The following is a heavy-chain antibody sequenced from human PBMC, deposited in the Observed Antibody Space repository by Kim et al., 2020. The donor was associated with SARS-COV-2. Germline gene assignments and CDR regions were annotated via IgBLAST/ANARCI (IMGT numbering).Heavy chain of an antibody. D-gene: IGHD6-19*01. CDR2: IIPIFGTA. V-gene: IGHV1-69*13. Sequence: SVKVSCKASGGTFSSYAISWVRQAPGQGLEWMGGIIPIFGTANYAQKFQGRVTITADESTSTAYMELSSLRSEDTAVYYCARVQEQWLVRGGGYYYYGMDVWGQGTTVTVSS. J-gene: IGHJ6*02. CDR3: ARVQEQWLVRGGGYYYYGMDV. CDR1: GGTFSSYA.